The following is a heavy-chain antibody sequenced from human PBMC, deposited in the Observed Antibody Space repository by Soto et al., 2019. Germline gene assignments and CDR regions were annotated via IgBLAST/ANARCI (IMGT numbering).Heavy chain of an antibody. CDR3: ATSSDWSPLLDY. CDR1: EYTFTGYY. V-gene: IGHV1-2*02. D-gene: IGHD6-19*01. CDR2: INPNGGGT. J-gene: IGHJ4*02. Sequence: WASVKVSCKASEYTFTGYYLHWVRQAPGQGLEWMGWINPNGGGTIYAQKFQGRLTMARDTSITTAYMELNRLGSDDTAFYYCATSSDWSPLLDYWGQGTLVTVSS.